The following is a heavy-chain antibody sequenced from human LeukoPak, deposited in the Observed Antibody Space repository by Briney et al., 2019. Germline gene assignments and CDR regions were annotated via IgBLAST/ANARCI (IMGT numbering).Heavy chain of an antibody. V-gene: IGHV2-5*01. D-gene: IGHD5-12*01. Sequence: SGPTLVKPTQTLTLTCTFSGFSLSTSGVGVGWIRQPPGKALEWLALIYWNDDKRYSTSLKSRLTITKDTSKNQVVLTMTNMDPVDTATYYCAHRLTRYSGYDYFPDYWGQGTLVTVSS. CDR3: AHRLTRYSGYDYFPDY. J-gene: IGHJ4*02. CDR2: IYWNDDK. CDR1: GFSLSTSGVG.